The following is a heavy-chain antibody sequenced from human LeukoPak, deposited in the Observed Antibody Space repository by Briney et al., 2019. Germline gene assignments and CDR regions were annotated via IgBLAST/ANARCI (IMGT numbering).Heavy chain of an antibody. D-gene: IGHD3-22*01. Sequence: SETLSLTCAVYGGSFSGYFWSRIRQPPGKGLEWIGEINHSGSTNYNPSLKSRVTISVDTSKNQFSLKLSSVTAADTAVYYCARRTYYYDSSGLGGLDYWGQGTLVTVSS. V-gene: IGHV4-34*01. CDR2: INHSGST. CDR1: GGSFSGYF. J-gene: IGHJ4*02. CDR3: ARRTYYYDSSGLGGLDY.